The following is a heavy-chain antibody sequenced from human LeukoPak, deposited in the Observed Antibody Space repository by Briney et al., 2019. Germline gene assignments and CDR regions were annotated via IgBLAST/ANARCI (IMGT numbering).Heavy chain of an antibody. Sequence: GASVKVSCKASGGTFSSYAISWVRQAPGQGLEWMGGIIPIFGTANYAQKFQGRVTITADESTSTAYMELSSLRSEDTAVYYCASLYSSSSLLAYYYGMDVWGQGTTVTVSS. CDR1: GGTFSSYA. CDR3: ASLYSSSSLLAYYYGMDV. CDR2: IIPIFGTA. V-gene: IGHV1-69*13. J-gene: IGHJ6*02. D-gene: IGHD6-6*01.